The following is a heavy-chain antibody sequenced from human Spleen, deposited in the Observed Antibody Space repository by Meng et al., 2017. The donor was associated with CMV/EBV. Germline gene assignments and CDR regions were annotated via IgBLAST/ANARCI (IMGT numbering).Heavy chain of an antibody. J-gene: IGHJ3*02. CDR2: ISGSGGST. Sequence: GESLKISCAASGFTFDDYSMHWVRQAPGKGLEWVSAISGSGGSTYYADSVKGRFTISRDNSKNTLFLQMNSLRAEDTAVYYCAKPVYQLLSRDAFDMWGQGTMVTVSS. D-gene: IGHD2-2*01. CDR1: GFTFDDYS. V-gene: IGHV3-23*01. CDR3: AKPVYQLLSRDAFDM.